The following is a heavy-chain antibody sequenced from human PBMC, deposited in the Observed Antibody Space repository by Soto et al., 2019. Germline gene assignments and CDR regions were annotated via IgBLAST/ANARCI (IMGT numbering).Heavy chain of an antibody. CDR3: AKDAAPYSSSWFQFDY. D-gene: IGHD6-13*01. CDR1: GFTFSSYA. Sequence: GGSLGLSCAASGFTFSSYAVSWVRQAPGKGLEWVSAISGSGGSTYYADSVKGRFTISRDNSKNTLYLQMNSLRAEDTAVYYCAKDAAPYSSSWFQFDYWGQGTLVTVSS. CDR2: ISGSGGST. J-gene: IGHJ4*02. V-gene: IGHV3-23*01.